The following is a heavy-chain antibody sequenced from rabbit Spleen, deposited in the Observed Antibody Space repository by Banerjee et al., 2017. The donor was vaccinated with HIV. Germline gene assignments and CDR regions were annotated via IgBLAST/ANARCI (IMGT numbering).Heavy chain of an antibody. CDR3: ARDTSSSFSSYGMDL. Sequence: QSLEESGGDLVKPGASLTLTCTASGASFSSSSYVCWVRQAPGKGLEWIACIYAGSGGFTYYASWAKGRFPVSKTSSTTVTLQMTRLTAADTATYFCARDTSSSFSSYGMDLWGPGTLVTVS. D-gene: IGHD1-1*01. V-gene: IGHV1S40*01. CDR2: IYAGSGGFT. J-gene: IGHJ6*01. CDR1: GASFSSSSY.